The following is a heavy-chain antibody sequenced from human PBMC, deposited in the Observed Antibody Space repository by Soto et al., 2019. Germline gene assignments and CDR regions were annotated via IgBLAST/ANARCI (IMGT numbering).Heavy chain of an antibody. CDR2: IYYSGIT. V-gene: IGHV4-59*01. CDR3: ARYKSNYYYGMDV. Sequence: SQTLSLTCSVSDGSISSYDWSWIRQPPGKGLEWIGYIYYSGITNYNPSLKSRVTISVDTSKNQFSLKLSSVTAADTAVYYCARYKSNYYYGMDVWGQGTTVTVSS. J-gene: IGHJ6*02. D-gene: IGHD1-20*01. CDR1: DGSISSYD.